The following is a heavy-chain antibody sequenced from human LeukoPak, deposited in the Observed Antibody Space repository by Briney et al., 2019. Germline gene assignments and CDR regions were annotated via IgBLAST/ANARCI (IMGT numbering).Heavy chain of an antibody. V-gene: IGHV4-39*07. CDR2: IYYSGST. Sequence: SETLSLTCTVSGGSISSSSYYWGWIRQPPGKGLEWIGSIYYSGSTYYNPSLKSRVTISVGTSKNQFSLKLSSVTAADTAVYYCARSEFTIAAAGTWGQGTLVTVSS. CDR1: GGSISSSSYY. D-gene: IGHD6-13*01. CDR3: ARSEFTIAAAGT. J-gene: IGHJ4*02.